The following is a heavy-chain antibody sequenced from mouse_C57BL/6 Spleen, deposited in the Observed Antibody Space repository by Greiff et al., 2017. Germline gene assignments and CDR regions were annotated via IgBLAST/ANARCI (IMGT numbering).Heavy chain of an antibody. CDR2: ISNGGGST. D-gene: IGHD1-2*01. CDR1: GFTFSDYY. V-gene: IGHV5-12*01. CDR3: ARNYGSGYFDV. J-gene: IGHJ1*03. Sequence: EVKLVESGGGLVQPGGSLKLSCAASGFTFSDYYMYWVRQTPEKRLEWVAYISNGGGSTYYPDTVKGRFTISRDNAKNTLYLQMSRLKSEDTAMYYCARNYGSGYFDVWGTGTTVTVSS.